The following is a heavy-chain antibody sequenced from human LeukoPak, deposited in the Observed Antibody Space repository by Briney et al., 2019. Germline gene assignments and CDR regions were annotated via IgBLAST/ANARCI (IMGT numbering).Heavy chain of an antibody. CDR3: ARGVGYSSGWYFPVGY. J-gene: IGHJ4*02. Sequence: GASVKVSCKASGGTFSSYAISWVRQAPGHGLEWMGGIIPIFGTANYAQKFPGRVTITTDESTSTAYMELRSLRSEDTGVYYCARGVGYSSGWYFPVGYWGRETLVTVPS. D-gene: IGHD6-19*01. CDR2: IIPIFGTA. CDR1: GGTFSSYA. V-gene: IGHV1-69*05.